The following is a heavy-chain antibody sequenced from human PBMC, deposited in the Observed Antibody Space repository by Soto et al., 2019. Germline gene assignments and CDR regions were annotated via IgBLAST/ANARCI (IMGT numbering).Heavy chain of an antibody. Sequence: EVQLVESAGGLVQPGGSLRLSCGASGINVSRHYMSWVRQPPGKGLEWVAVVFTGGNTYYADSVKGRFTISRDNSQNTVFLHLTSLRAEDTGVYYCASGKSGDHYFDYWGQGSLITVSS. CDR2: VFTGGNT. D-gene: IGHD7-27*01. J-gene: IGHJ4*02. CDR1: GINVSRHY. CDR3: ASGKSGDHYFDY. V-gene: IGHV3-66*01.